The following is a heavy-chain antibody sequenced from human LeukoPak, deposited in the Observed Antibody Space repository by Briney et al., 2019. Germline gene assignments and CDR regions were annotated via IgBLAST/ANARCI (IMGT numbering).Heavy chain of an antibody. CDR2: ISGSGGST. V-gene: IGHV3-23*01. CDR1: GFTFSSYA. Sequence: GGSLRLSCAASGFTFSSYAMSWVRQAPGKGLEWVSAISGSGGSTYYADSVKGRFTISRDSSKNTLYLQMNSLRAEDTAVYYCAKVRRIPNWFDPWGQGTLVTVSS. J-gene: IGHJ5*02. CDR3: AKVRRIPNWFDP. D-gene: IGHD2-15*01.